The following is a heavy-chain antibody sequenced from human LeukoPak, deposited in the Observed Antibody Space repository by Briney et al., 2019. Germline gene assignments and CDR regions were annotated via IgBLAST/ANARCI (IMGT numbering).Heavy chain of an antibody. V-gene: IGHV5-10-1*01. CDR1: GYSFTSYW. J-gene: IGHJ4*02. Sequence: GESLQISCKGSGYSFTSYWISWVRQMPGKGLEWMGRIDPSDSYTNYSPSFQGHVTISADKSISTAYLQWSSLKASDTAMYYCASLSDVGDYAPSYIFDFWGQGTLVTVSS. CDR3: ASLSDVGDYAPSYIFDF. D-gene: IGHD4-17*01. CDR2: IDPSDSYT.